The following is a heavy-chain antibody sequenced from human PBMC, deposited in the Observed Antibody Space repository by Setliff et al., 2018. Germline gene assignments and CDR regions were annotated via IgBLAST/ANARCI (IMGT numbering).Heavy chain of an antibody. CDR3: AKDRGYSYYYYGMDV. CDR2: ISGSGGST. Sequence: GGSLRLSCAASGFTFSDYYMSWIRQAPGKGLEWVSAISGSGGSTYYADSVKGRFTISRDNSKNTLYLQMNSLRAEDTAVYYCAKDRGYSYYYYGMDVWGQGTTVTVSS. D-gene: IGHD5-12*01. CDR1: GFTFSDYY. V-gene: IGHV3-23*01. J-gene: IGHJ6*02.